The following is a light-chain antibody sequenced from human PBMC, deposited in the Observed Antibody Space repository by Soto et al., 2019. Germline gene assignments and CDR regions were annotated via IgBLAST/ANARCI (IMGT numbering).Light chain of an antibody. V-gene: IGLV1-44*01. CDR3: AAWDDSLNGYV. Sequence: QSVLTQPPSASGTPGQRVTISCSGRSSNIGSNSVNWYQQLPGTAPKLLLYSNDRRPSGVPDRFSGSKSGTSASLAISGLQSEDEADYYCAAWDDSLNGYVFGTGTKLTVL. CDR2: SND. J-gene: IGLJ1*01. CDR1: SSNIGSNS.